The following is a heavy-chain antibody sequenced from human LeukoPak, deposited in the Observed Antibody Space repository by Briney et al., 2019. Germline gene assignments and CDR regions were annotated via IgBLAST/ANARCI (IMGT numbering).Heavy chain of an antibody. Sequence: SETLSLTCTVSGGSISSYYWSWIRQPPGKGLEWVGQIYYRGTTNYNPSLKSRVTISIDTSKNQFSLKLNSVTAADTAVYYCARWVDYYDSSGYSVFDYWGQGTLVTVSS. CDR2: IYYRGTT. D-gene: IGHD3-22*01. J-gene: IGHJ4*02. V-gene: IGHV4-59*13. CDR1: GGSISSYY. CDR3: ARWVDYYDSSGYSVFDY.